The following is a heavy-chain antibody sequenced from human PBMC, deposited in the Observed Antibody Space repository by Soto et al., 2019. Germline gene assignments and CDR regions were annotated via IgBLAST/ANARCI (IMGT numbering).Heavy chain of an antibody. V-gene: IGHV4-4*07. J-gene: IGHJ5*02. CDR2: IYSSGNT. CDR1: GGTISGYY. D-gene: IGHD3-3*01. CDR3: ARGQRFSDWFDP. Sequence: SETLSLTCSVSGGTISGYYWTWLRQPAGKGLEWIGRIYSSGNTKYNPSLQSRVTMSLDTSNNQFSLRLTSVTAADTAVYYCARGQRFSDWFDPWGQGTLVTVSS.